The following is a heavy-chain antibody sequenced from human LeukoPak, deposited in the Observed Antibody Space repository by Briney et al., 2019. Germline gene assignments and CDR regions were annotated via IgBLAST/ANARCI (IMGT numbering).Heavy chain of an antibody. Sequence: GGSLRLSCAASGFTFSNYAMNWVRQAPGKGLEWVSTISTDGGSTYYTDSVRGRFTISRDNSKSTLYLQINSLRAEDTALYYCAKGLAVSGTYFDYWGQGTPVTVSS. J-gene: IGHJ4*02. CDR3: AKGLAVSGTYFDY. CDR2: ISTDGGST. CDR1: GFTFSNYA. D-gene: IGHD1-26*01. V-gene: IGHV3-23*01.